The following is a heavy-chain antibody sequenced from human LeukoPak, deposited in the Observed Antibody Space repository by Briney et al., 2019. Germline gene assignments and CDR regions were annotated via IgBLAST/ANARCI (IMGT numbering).Heavy chain of an antibody. CDR1: GGSISTYY. CDR2: IYYSGST. V-gene: IGHV4-59*01. CDR3: AREYCTSATCRFDN. D-gene: IGHD2-2*01. Sequence: SETLSLTCTVSGGSISTYYWSWIRQPPGKGVEWIGYIYYSGSTNYNPSLKSRVTISVDTSKNQFSLKLSSVTAADTAVYYCAREYCTSATCRFDNWGQGTLVTVSS. J-gene: IGHJ4*02.